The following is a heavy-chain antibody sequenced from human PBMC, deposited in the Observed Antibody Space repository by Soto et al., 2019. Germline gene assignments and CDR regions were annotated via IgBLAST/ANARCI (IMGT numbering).Heavy chain of an antibody. CDR3: ARHRGSSWYDDY. V-gene: IGHV1-18*01. J-gene: IGHJ4*02. Sequence: QVQLVQSGAEVKKPGASVKVSCKASGYTFTSYGISWVRQAPGQGLEWMGWISAYNGNTNYAQKLQGRVTMTTDTSTSPAYMKLRSLRSDDTAGYYCARHRGSSWYDDYWGQGTLVTLSS. D-gene: IGHD6-13*01. CDR1: GYTFTSYG. CDR2: ISAYNGNT.